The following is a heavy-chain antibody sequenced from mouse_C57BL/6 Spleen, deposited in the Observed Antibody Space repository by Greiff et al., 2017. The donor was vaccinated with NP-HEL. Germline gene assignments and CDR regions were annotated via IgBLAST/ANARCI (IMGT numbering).Heavy chain of an antibody. CDR3: ARSGLRRYFDV. V-gene: IGHV1-63*01. J-gene: IGHJ1*03. CDR2: IYPGGGYT. D-gene: IGHD2-4*01. Sequence: LQQSGAELVRPGTSVKMSCKASGYTFTNYWIGWAKQRPGHGLEWIGDIYPGGGYTNYNEKFKGKATLTADKSSSTAYMQFSSLTSEDSAIYYCARSGLRRYFDVWGTGTTVTVSS. CDR1: GYTFTNYW.